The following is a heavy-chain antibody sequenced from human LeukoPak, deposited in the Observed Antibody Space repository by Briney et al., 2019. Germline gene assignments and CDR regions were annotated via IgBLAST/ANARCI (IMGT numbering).Heavy chain of an antibody. V-gene: IGHV1-18*01. D-gene: IGHD3-22*01. CDR1: GYSFNTYA. CDR2: ISTYSGNT. Sequence: ASVKVSCKASGYSFNTYAISWVRQAPGQGLEWMGWISTYSGNTNYAQKVQGRVTMTTDTSTRTAYMELRSLRSDDTGVYYCAGIYYDSGGYHFDYWGQGTLVTVSS. CDR3: AGIYYDSGGYHFDY. J-gene: IGHJ4*02.